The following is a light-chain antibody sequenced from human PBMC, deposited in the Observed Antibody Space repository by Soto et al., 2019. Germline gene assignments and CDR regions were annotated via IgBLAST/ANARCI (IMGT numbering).Light chain of an antibody. V-gene: IGKV1-39*01. Sequence: DIQMNQSPSSLSASVGDRVTITCRASQSIRNYLNWYQQKPGKAPKVIIYAASSLQSGVPLRFSGSGAGTDFTLTISSLQPEDFATYYCEQSYSTTWTFGQGTKVDIK. CDR1: QSIRNY. J-gene: IGKJ1*01. CDR2: AAS. CDR3: EQSYSTTWT.